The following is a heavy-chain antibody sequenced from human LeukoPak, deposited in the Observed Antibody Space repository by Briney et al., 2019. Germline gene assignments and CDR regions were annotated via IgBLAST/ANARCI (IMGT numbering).Heavy chain of an antibody. CDR2: IYHSGST. CDR1: GGSISSSNW. J-gene: IGHJ5*02. V-gene: IGHV4-4*02. D-gene: IGHD3-10*01. CDR3: ARHDYYGSRLLWDPNDWFDP. Sequence: AETLSLTYAVSGGSISSSNWWSWVRQPPGKGLEWIGEIYHSGSTNYNPSLKSRVTISVDKSKNQFSLKLSSVTAADTAVYYCARHDYYGSRLLWDPNDWFDPWGQGTLVTVSS.